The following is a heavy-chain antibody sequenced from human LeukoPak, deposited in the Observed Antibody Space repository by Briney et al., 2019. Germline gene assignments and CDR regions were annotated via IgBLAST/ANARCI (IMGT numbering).Heavy chain of an antibody. CDR1: GGLFSGPY. Sequence: SETLSLTCAIYGGLFSGPYWTWIRQPPGKGLEWIGEINHSGSTKYNPSLKSRVTISADTSKNQFSLNLSSVTAADTAVYYCVTGPTREWEVGPDYWGQGTLVTVSS. D-gene: IGHD1-26*01. CDR2: INHSGST. V-gene: IGHV4-34*01. J-gene: IGHJ4*02. CDR3: VTGPTREWEVGPDY.